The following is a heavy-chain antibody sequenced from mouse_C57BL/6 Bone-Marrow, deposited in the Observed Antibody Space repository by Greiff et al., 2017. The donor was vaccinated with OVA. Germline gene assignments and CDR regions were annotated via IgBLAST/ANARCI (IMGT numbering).Heavy chain of an antibody. J-gene: IGHJ3*01. Sequence: VQLQQSDAELVKPGASVKISCKVSGYTFTDHTIHWMKQRPEQGLEWIGYIYPRDGSPKYTEKFKGKATLTADKSSSTAYMQLNSLTSEDSAVYFCARRYYGSSYDTFAYWGQGTLVTVSA. CDR2: IYPRDGSP. CDR1: GYTFTDHT. V-gene: IGHV1-78*01. D-gene: IGHD1-1*01. CDR3: ARRYYGSSYDTFAY.